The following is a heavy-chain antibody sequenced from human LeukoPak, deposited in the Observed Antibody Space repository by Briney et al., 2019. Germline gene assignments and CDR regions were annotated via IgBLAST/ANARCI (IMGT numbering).Heavy chain of an antibody. CDR2: ISYDGSNK. J-gene: IGHJ4*02. CDR3: ARDRSGWSLDY. V-gene: IGHV3-30*04. D-gene: IGHD6-19*01. Sequence: GGSLRLYCAASGFTFSSYAMHWVRQAPGKGLEWVAVISYDGSNKYYADSVKGRFTISRDNSKNTLYLQMNSLRAEDTAVYYCARDRSGWSLDYWGQGTLVTVSS. CDR1: GFTFSSYA.